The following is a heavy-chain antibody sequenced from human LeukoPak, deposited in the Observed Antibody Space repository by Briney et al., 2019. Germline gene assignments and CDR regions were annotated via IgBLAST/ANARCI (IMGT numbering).Heavy chain of an antibody. V-gene: IGHV3-48*01. CDR3: ARGGLYGDYYYYYYMDV. D-gene: IGHD4-17*01. J-gene: IGHJ6*03. CDR2: ISSSSSTI. Sequence: GGSLRLSCAASGFTFSSYSLNWVRQAPGKGLEWLSYISSSSSTIYYADSVKGRFTISRDNAKNSLYLQMNSLRAEDTAVYYCARGGLYGDYYYYYYMDVWGKGTTVTVSS. CDR1: GFTFSSYS.